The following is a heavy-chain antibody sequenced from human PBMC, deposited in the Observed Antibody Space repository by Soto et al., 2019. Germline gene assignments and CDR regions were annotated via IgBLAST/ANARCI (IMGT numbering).Heavy chain of an antibody. V-gene: IGHV3-7*01. J-gene: IGHJ6*02. CDR1: GFSLSTSW. CDR2: IMQDGSDK. CDR3: ASKRLYFYGLDV. Sequence: EVQLVESGGGLVQPGGSLRLSCTASGFSLSTSWMTWVRQAPGKGLEWVANIMQDGSDKYYVDSVKGRFTISRDNAKNSLYLHMTSLRAEDTAVYYCASKRLYFYGLDVWGQGTTVTVSS.